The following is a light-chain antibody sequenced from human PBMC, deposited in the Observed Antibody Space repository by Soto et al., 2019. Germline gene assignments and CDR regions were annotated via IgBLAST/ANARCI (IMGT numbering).Light chain of an antibody. V-gene: IGKV3-11*01. CDR3: QQRGDWPQLT. CDR1: QSVSSY. Sequence: EIELTQSPATLSLSPGERDTLSCRASQSVSSYIDLYQQKPGQAPRLLIYDASNRATGVPVRFSGSGSGTAFTLPIISLEPEDFSVYYCQQRGDWPQLTFVGGTKLEI. CDR2: DAS. J-gene: IGKJ4*01.